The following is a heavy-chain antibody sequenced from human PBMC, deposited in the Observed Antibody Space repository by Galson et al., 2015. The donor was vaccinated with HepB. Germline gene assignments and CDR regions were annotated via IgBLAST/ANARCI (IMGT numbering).Heavy chain of an antibody. J-gene: IGHJ5*02. V-gene: IGHV4-34*01. D-gene: IGHD2/OR15-2a*01. Sequence: SETLSLTCAVYGGSFGDYYWSWIRQPPGKGLEWIGEITDRGSTNYNPSLKSRVTILVDTPKKQFSLRLSSVTAADTAVYYCARLRSLSDPWGQGTLVTVSS. CDR3: ARLRSLSDP. CDR2: ITDRGST. CDR1: GGSFGDYY.